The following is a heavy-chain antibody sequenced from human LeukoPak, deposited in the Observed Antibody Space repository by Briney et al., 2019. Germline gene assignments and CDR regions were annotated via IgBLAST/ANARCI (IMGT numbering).Heavy chain of an antibody. D-gene: IGHD1-26*01. Sequence: SETLSLTCTVSGGSISSYYWSWIRQPPGKGLEWIGYIYYSGSTNYNPSLKSRVTISVDTSKNQFSLKLSSVTAADTAVYYCARGKIGSYYYYYYMDVWGKGTTVTVSS. J-gene: IGHJ6*03. CDR3: ARGKIGSYYYYYYMDV. CDR2: IYYSGST. CDR1: GGSISSYY. V-gene: IGHV4-59*01.